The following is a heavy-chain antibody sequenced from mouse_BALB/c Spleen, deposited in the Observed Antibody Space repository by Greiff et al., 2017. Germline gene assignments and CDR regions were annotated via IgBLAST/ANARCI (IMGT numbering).Heavy chain of an antibody. CDR1: GFSLTSYG. Sequence: QVQLKESGPSLVQPSQSLSITCTVSGFSLTSYGVHWVRQSPGKGLEWLGVIWRGGSTDYNAAFMSRLSITKDNSKSQVFFKMNSLQADDTAIYYCAKKRDDYDAMDYWGQGTSVTVSS. J-gene: IGHJ4*01. V-gene: IGHV2-5-1*01. CDR3: AKKRDDYDAMDY. CDR2: IWRGGST.